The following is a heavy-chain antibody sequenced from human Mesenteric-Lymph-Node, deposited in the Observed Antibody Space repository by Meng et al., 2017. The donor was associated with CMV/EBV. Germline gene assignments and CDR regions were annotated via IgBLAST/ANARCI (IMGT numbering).Heavy chain of an antibody. D-gene: IGHD3-10*01. V-gene: IGHV3-30*03. Sequence: SEYVFSGWGMNWVRQATEKGLEWVAGITNNRSRTAYVDTVQGRFTISRNNSIGTLYMKMSSLRVDDTAVYYCARRIAMVRGKYDWFDPWGQGTLVTVSS. CDR1: EYVFSGWG. CDR3: ARRIAMVRGKYDWFDP. J-gene: IGHJ5*02. CDR2: ITNNRSRT.